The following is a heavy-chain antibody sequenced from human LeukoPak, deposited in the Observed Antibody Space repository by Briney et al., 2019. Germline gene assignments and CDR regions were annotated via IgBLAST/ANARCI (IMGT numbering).Heavy chain of an antibody. CDR1: VYTFTAYY. V-gene: IGHV1-2*02. CDR2: INPNSGGT. Sequence: ASVNVSCKSSVYTFTAYYLHWVRQAPGQGHEWMGWINPNSGGTNYAQKFQGRVTMTRDTSISTAYMGLSSLRSDDTAVYYCAMASSGFGGYFDYWGQGTLVTVSS. J-gene: IGHJ4*02. CDR3: AMASSGFGGYFDY. D-gene: IGHD3-10*01.